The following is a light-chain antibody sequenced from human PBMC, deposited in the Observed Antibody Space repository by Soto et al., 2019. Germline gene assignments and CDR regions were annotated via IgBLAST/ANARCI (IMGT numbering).Light chain of an antibody. Sequence: DIQMTQSPSTLSGSVGDRVTITCRASQTISSWLAWYQQKPGKAPKLLIYKASSLESGVPSRFSGSGPGTDFTLTISGLQPNDFATYYCQQYNTYSRTFGQGTKVDIK. V-gene: IGKV1-5*03. CDR2: KAS. CDR3: QQYNTYSRT. J-gene: IGKJ1*01. CDR1: QTISSW.